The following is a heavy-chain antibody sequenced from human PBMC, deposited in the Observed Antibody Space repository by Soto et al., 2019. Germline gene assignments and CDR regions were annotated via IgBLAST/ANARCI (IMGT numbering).Heavy chain of an antibody. J-gene: IGHJ6*02. V-gene: IGHV3-21*01. CDR1: GFTFSSYS. CDR2: ISTSSSYI. D-gene: IGHD3-16*01. CDR3: ARDNDYPPYGMDV. Sequence: PGGSLRLSCVASGFTFSSYSMNWVRQAPGKGLEWVSSISTSSSYIYYADSVKGRFTISRDNAKNSLYLQMNSLRAEDTAVYYGARDNDYPPYGMDVWGQGTTVTVSS.